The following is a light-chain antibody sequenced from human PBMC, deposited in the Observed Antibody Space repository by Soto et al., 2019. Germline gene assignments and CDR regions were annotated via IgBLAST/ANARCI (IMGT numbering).Light chain of an antibody. CDR3: QQYNDYSGT. CDR1: QTINSW. V-gene: IGKV1-5*01. CDR2: DAS. Sequence: DIQMTQSPSTLSSSVGDIVTITGRASQTINSWLAWYQQKPGKAPKVLIFDASSLKTGVPSRFSGSGSGTEFTLTISNLQPDDFATYYCQQYNDYSGTFGQGTKVDIK. J-gene: IGKJ1*01.